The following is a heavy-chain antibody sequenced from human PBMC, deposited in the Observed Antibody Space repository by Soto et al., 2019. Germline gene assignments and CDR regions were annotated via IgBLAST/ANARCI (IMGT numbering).Heavy chain of an antibody. CDR2: IYHNGYT. Sequence: TLSLTCSLSGDSIASGSYSGGWVRQPPGKGLEWIGYIYHNGYTYYNPSLRSRVTISVDRSKNQFSLKLTSVTAADTAMYDVSRVFSNFLYSFDHWGKG. D-gene: IGHD1-7*01. V-gene: IGHV4-30-2*01. CDR3: SRVFSNFLYSFDH. CDR1: GDSIASGSYS. J-gene: IGHJ4*01.